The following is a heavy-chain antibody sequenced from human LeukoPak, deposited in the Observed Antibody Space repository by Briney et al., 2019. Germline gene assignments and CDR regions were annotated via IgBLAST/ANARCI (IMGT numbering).Heavy chain of an antibody. D-gene: IGHD2/OR15-2a*01. CDR2: IRYDGSNK. V-gene: IGHV3-30*02. CDR3: AKGSFYCNGNSCPQYYYYMDV. Sequence: GGSLRLSCAASGSPFSRHGIHWVRQAPGKGLEWVAFIRYDGSNKYYADSVKGRFTISRDDSKNTLYLQMNSLRVEDTAVYYCAKGSFYCNGNSCPQYYYYMDVWGKGTTVTVSS. J-gene: IGHJ6*03. CDR1: GSPFSRHG.